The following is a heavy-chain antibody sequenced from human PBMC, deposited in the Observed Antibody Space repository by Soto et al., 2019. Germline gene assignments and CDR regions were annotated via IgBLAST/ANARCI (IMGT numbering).Heavy chain of an antibody. J-gene: IGHJ4*02. V-gene: IGHV3-74*01. CDR3: ARDFEY. CDR1: GFTFSTFW. Sequence: EEQLVESGGGLVQPGGSLRLSCEASGFTFSTFWMHWVRQAPGKGLVWVSRINSDGSSTNYADSVKGRVTISRDNAKNMLYLQMNSLRAEDTAVYYCARDFEYWGQGTLVTVSS. CDR2: INSDGSST.